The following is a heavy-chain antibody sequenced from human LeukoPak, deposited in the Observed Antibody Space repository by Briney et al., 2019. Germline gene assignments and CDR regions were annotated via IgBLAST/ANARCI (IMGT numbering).Heavy chain of an antibody. CDR2: ISSSSSYI. D-gene: IGHD6-13*01. V-gene: IGHV3-21*01. CDR3: ASGTTRYSSSWYPSEYFQH. CDR1: GFTFSSYS. J-gene: IGHJ1*01. Sequence: PGGSLRLSCAASGFTFSSYSVNWVRQAPGKGLEWVSSISSSSSYIYYADSVKGRFTISRDNAKNSLYLQMNSLRAEDTAVYYCASGTTRYSSSWYPSEYFQHWGQGTLVTVSS.